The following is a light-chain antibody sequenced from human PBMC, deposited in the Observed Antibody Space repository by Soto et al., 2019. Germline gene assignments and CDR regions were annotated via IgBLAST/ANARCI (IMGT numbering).Light chain of an antibody. CDR2: GAS. Sequence: EIVLTQSPGTLSLSPGERATLSCRASQSVRSSYLAWYQQEPGQAPRLLIYGASSRATGIPDRFSGSGSGTDFTLTISRLEPEDFAVYYCQQYGSFPYTFGQGTKLEIK. J-gene: IGKJ2*01. V-gene: IGKV3-20*01. CDR1: QSVRSSY. CDR3: QQYGSFPYT.